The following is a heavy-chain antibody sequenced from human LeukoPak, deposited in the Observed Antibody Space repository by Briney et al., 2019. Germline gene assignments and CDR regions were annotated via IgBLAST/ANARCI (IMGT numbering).Heavy chain of an antibody. CDR2: ISYDGSNK. CDR3: ARGPGPIAGAKNPFDI. CDR1: GFTFSTYA. D-gene: IGHD1-26*01. V-gene: IGHV3-30*11. Sequence: GGSLRLSCAASGFTFSTYAMHWVRQAPGKGLEWVAVISYDGSNKYYADSVTGRFTISGDKSKDTLYLQMNSLRPEDTAVYYCARGPGPIAGAKNPFDIWGQGTMVTVSS. J-gene: IGHJ3*02.